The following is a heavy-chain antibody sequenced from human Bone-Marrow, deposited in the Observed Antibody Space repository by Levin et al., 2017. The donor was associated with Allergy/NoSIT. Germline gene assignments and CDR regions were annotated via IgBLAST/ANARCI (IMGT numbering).Heavy chain of an antibody. CDR2: INPNSGGT. CDR1: GYTFTDYY. CDR3: ARDPDYYDRAFDI. V-gene: IGHV1-2*02. D-gene: IGHD3-22*01. J-gene: IGHJ3*02. Sequence: ASVKVSCKASGYTFTDYYMNWVRQAPGQGLEWMGWINPNSGGTNYAQKFQGRVTMTRDTSISTASMELTRLRSDDTAVYYCARDPDYYDRAFDIWGQGTMVTVSS.